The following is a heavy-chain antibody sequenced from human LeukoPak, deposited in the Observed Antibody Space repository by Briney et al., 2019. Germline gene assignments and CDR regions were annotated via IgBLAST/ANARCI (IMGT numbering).Heavy chain of an antibody. CDR3: ARAGLAYCGGDCYPYWYFDL. J-gene: IGHJ2*01. V-gene: IGHV3-74*01. Sequence: GGSLRLSCAASGFTFSSYWMHWVRQAPRKELVWVSRINSDGSSTNYADSVKGRFTISRDNAKNTLYLQMNSLRAEDTAVYYCARAGLAYCGGDCYPYWYFDLWGRGTLVTVSS. CDR2: INSDGSST. CDR1: GFTFSSYW. D-gene: IGHD2-21*02.